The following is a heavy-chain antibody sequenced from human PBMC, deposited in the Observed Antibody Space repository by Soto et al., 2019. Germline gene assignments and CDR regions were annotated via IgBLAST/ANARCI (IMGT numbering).Heavy chain of an antibody. CDR1: GYTFTSYA. CDR3: ASGRFGGWYVRYFDY. CDR2: INAGNGNT. V-gene: IGHV1-3*01. J-gene: IGHJ4*02. D-gene: IGHD6-19*01. Sequence: ASVKVSCKASGYTFTSYAMHWVRQAPGQRLEWMGWINAGNGNTKYSQKFQGRVTITRDTSASTAYMELSSLRSEDTAVYYCASGRFGGWYVRYFDYWGQGTLVTVSS.